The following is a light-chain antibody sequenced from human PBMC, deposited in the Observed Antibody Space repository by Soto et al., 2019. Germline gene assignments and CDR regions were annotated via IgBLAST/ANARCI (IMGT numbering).Light chain of an antibody. CDR3: CSYAGSYTVV. J-gene: IGLJ2*01. Sequence: QSALTQPRSVSESPGQSVTISCTGTSSDVGGYNYVSWYQQHPGKAPKLMIYDVNKRPSGVPDRFSGSKSGNTASLTISGLQAEDEADYYCCSYAGSYTVVFGGGTKLTVL. V-gene: IGLV2-11*01. CDR2: DVN. CDR1: SSDVGGYNY.